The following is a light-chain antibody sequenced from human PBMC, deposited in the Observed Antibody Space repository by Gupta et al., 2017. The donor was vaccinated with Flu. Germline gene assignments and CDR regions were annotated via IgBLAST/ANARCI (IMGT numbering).Light chain of an antibody. J-gene: IGKJ1*01. CDR3: QQRDSTPRT. Sequence: DIQMTQSPSSLSASVGDRVAITCRSSQSISSYLNWYQQRPGQAPRLLIYAASSVQSGVPSRFSGSGSGTDFTLTISRRQPEDFATYYCQQRDSTPRTFGQGTKVEVK. CDR1: QSISSY. V-gene: IGKV1-39*01. CDR2: AAS.